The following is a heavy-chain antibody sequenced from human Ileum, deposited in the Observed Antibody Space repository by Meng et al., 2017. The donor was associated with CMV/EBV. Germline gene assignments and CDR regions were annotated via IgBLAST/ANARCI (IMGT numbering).Heavy chain of an antibody. D-gene: IGHD2-2*01. V-gene: IGHV3-30*02. CDR1: GFTFSGYG. J-gene: IGHJ3*02. Sequence: GGSLRLSCAASGFTFSGYGMHWVRKTPGKGLEWVAFIRYDGTNKYYADSVKDRFTISRDNSKNTLYLQMNSLRAEDTAVYYCAKSSSTSPNDAFDIWGQGTVVTVSS. CDR2: IRYDGTNK. CDR3: AKSSSTSPNDAFDI.